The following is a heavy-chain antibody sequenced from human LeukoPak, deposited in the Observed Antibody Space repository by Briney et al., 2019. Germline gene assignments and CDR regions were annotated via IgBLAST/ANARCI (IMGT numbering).Heavy chain of an antibody. CDR2: INPSGGST. Sequence: ASVKVSCKASGYTFTSYYMHWVRQAPGQGLEWMGIINPSGGSTSYAQKFQGRVTMTRDTSTSTVYMELSSLRSEDTAVYYCALSTEGDSSGYYYRDYWGQGTLVTVSS. CDR3: ALSTEGDSSGYYYRDY. CDR1: GYTFTSYY. D-gene: IGHD3-22*01. V-gene: IGHV1-46*01. J-gene: IGHJ4*02.